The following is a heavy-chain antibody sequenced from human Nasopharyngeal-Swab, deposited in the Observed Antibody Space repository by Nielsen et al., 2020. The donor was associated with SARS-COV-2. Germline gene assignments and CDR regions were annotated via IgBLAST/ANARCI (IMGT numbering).Heavy chain of an antibody. CDR2: INHSGST. CDR3: ARALWKKSYYYYMDV. Sequence: SETLSLTCAVYGGSFSGYYWSRIRQPPGKGLEWIGEINHSGSTNYNPSLKSRVTISIDTSKNQFSLKLSSVTAADTAVYYCARALWKKSYYYYMDVWGKGTTVTVSS. J-gene: IGHJ6*03. D-gene: IGHD2/OR15-2a*01. V-gene: IGHV4-34*01. CDR1: GGSFSGYY.